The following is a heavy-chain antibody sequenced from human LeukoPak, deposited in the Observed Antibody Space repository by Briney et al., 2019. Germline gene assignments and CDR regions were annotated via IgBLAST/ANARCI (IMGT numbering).Heavy chain of an antibody. D-gene: IGHD5-12*01. CDR1: GGSISSYY. J-gene: IGHJ4*02. CDR2: IYTSGST. CDR3: ARDPWWLHARYFDY. V-gene: IGHV4-4*07. Sequence: PSETLSLTCTVSGGSISSYYWSWIRQPAGKGLEWIGRIYTSGSTTYNPSLKSRVTMSVDTSKNQFSLKLSSVTAADTAVYYCARDPWWLHARYFDYWGQGTLVTVSS.